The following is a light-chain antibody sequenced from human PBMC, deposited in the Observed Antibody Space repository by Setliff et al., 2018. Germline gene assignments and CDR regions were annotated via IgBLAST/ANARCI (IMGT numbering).Light chain of an antibody. Sequence: QSVLTQPASVSGSPGQSITISCSGTSSDVGGYDFVSWYQQHPGKAPKLIIYDVTGRPSGVSNRFSGSKSGNTASLTISGLQADDEADYYCCAYTASTTYVFVNGTQRTVL. J-gene: IGLJ1*01. V-gene: IGLV2-14*01. CDR3: CAYTASTTYV. CDR1: SSDVGGYDF. CDR2: DVT.